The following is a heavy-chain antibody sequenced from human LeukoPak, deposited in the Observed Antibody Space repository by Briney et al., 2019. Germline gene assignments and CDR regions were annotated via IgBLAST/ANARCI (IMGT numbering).Heavy chain of an antibody. J-gene: IGHJ4*02. CDR1: GFTFSNSW. D-gene: IGHD3-3*01. CDR3: ARVPRGSGPYFDY. V-gene: IGHV3-11*04. Sequence: GGSLRLSCLASGFTFSNSWMTWIRQAPGKGLEWVSYISSSGSTIYYADSVKGRFTISRDNAKNSLYLQMNSLRAEDTAVYYCARVPRGSGPYFDYWGQGTLVTVSS. CDR2: ISSSGSTI.